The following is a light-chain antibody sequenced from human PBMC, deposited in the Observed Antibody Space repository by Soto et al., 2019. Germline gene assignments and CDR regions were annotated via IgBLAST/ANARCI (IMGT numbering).Light chain of an antibody. CDR2: SAS. V-gene: IGKV1-39*01. CDR1: QSISIY. J-gene: IGKJ1*01. Sequence: DIPMTQSPSSLSASVGDTVIISCRASQSISIYSNWYQQKPGTAPRLLIYSASIRQSGVPSRFSGSGSGTDFTLTISGLQPGDFATYYCQQSFSTLWTFGQGTKVDI. CDR3: QQSFSTLWT.